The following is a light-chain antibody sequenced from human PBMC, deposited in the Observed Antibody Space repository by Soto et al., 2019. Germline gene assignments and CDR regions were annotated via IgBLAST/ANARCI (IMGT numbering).Light chain of an antibody. CDR3: QQYGSSPQT. J-gene: IGKJ1*01. CDR2: GAS. V-gene: IGKV3-20*01. CDR1: QSVSSSY. Sequence: EIVLTQTPGTLSLSPGERATLSCRASQSVSSSYLAWYQQKPGQAPRLLIYGASSGATGIPDRFSGSGSGTDFTLTISRLEPEDFAVYFCQQYGSSPQTFG.